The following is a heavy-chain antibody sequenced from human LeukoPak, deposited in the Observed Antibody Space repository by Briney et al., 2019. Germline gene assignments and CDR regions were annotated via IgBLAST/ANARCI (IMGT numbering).Heavy chain of an antibody. D-gene: IGHD3-22*01. J-gene: IGHJ4*02. CDR2: ISGYNGNT. CDR1: GHTFTSYY. Sequence: ASVKVSCKASGHTFTSYYMHWVRQAPGQGLEWLGWISGYNGNTNYAQKVQGRVTMTTDTSTTTAYMELRSLGADDTAVYYCARWLDYYYSSNFIYILDYWGQGILVTVS. V-gene: IGHV1-18*04. CDR3: ARWLDYYYSSNFIYILDY.